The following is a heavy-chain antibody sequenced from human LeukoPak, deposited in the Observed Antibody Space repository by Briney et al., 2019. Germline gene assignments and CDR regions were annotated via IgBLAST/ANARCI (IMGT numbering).Heavy chain of an antibody. Sequence: PSETLSLTCAVSGYSISSGYYWGWIRPPPGKGLEWIGSIYHSGSTYYNPSLKSRVTISVDTSKNQFSLKLNSVTAADTAVYYCAKGGNSEYSSSSYWGQGTLVTVSS. CDR1: GYSISSGYY. CDR3: AKGGNSEYSSSSY. D-gene: IGHD6-6*01. V-gene: IGHV4-38-2*01. J-gene: IGHJ4*02. CDR2: IYHSGST.